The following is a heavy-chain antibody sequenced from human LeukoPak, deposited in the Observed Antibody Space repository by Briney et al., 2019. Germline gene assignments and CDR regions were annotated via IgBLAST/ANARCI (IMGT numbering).Heavy chain of an antibody. CDR3: AVGNYHYYYMDV. Sequence: ASVKVSCKASGGTFSSYAISWVRQAPGQGLEWMGGIIPIFGTANYAQKFQGRVTITADESTSTASMELSSLRSEDTAVYYCAVGNYHYYYMDVWGKGTTVTVSS. CDR1: GGTFSSYA. V-gene: IGHV1-69*13. D-gene: IGHD1-26*01. J-gene: IGHJ6*03. CDR2: IIPIFGTA.